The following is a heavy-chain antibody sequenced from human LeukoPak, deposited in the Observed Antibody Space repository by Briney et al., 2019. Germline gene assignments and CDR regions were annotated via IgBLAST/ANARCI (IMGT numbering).Heavy chain of an antibody. V-gene: IGHV1-18*04. J-gene: IGHJ3*02. CDR2: ISAYNGNT. D-gene: IGHD3-9*01. CDR3: ARDPLLRYFDWLLPLDI. Sequence: ASVKVSCKASGYTFTGYYMHWVRQAPGQGLEWMGWISAYNGNTNYAQKLQGRVTMTTDTSTSTAYMELRSLRSDDTAVYYCARDPLLRYFDWLLPLDIWGQGTMVTVSS. CDR1: GYTFTGYY.